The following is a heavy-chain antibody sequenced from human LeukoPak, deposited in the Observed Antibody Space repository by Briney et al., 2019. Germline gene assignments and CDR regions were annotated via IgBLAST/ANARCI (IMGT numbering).Heavy chain of an antibody. CDR3: ARISDYYGSGSYYTDYYYYMDV. J-gene: IGHJ6*03. CDR2: IYYSGST. Sequence: PSETLSLTRTVSGGSISSYYWSWIRQPPGKGLEWIGYIYYSGSTNYNPSLKSRVTISVDTSKNQFSLKLSSVTAADTAVYYCARISDYYGSGSYYTDYYYYMDVWGKGTTVTISS. V-gene: IGHV4-59*01. CDR1: GGSISSYY. D-gene: IGHD3-10*01.